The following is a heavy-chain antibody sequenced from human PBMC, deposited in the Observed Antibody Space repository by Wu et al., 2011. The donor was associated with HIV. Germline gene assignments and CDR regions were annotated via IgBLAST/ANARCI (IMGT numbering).Heavy chain of an antibody. D-gene: IGHD6-13*01. V-gene: IGHV1-2*02. CDR2: INPNSGGT. CDR3: AREGYSSTWYPHYYYYHMDV. CDR1: RYTFADYF. Sequence: QVQLVQSGAEVKKPGASVKVSCKASRYTFADYFIHWVRQAPGQGLEWMGWINPNSGGTNYVQKFQGRVSMTRDTSISTAYMELSRLRSDDTAVYYCAREGYSSTWYPHYYYYHMDVWAKGPRSPSP. J-gene: IGHJ6*03.